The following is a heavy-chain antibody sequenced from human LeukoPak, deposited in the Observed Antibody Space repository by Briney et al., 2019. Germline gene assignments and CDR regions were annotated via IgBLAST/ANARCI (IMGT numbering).Heavy chain of an antibody. V-gene: IGHV3-20*04. J-gene: IGHJ4*02. CDR3: ARGDGYNWYYFDY. CDR2: INWNGGST. D-gene: IGHD5-24*01. Sequence: RAGGSLRLSCAASGFTFDVYGMSWARHAPRKGLEWVSGINWNGGSTGYADSVKGRFTISRDNAKNSLYLQMNSLRAEDTALYYCARGDGYNWYYFDYWGQGTLVTVSS. CDR1: GFTFDVYG.